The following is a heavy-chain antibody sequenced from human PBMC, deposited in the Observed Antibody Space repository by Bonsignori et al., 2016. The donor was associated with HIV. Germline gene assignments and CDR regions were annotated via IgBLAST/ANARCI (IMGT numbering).Heavy chain of an antibody. CDR3: ARAHDYGDYVYYP. CDR2: IIPILGIA. D-gene: IGHD4-17*01. V-gene: IGHV1-69*10. Sequence: WVRQAPGQGLEWMGGIIPILGIANYAQKFQGRVTITADESTSTAYMELSSLRSEDTAVYYCARAHDYGDYVYYPWGQGTLVTVSS. J-gene: IGHJ5*02.